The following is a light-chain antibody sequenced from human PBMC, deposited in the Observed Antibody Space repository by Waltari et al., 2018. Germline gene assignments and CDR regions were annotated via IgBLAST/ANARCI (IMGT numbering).Light chain of an antibody. CDR3: QQYYITPPT. Sequence: DIVMTQSPDSLPVSLGERATVNCKSRQSVLSSSNNKNVLAWYQQKPGLPTKLLIYWASTRGSGVPDRFSGSGSGTDFTLTISSLQAEDVAVYYCQQYYITPPTFGQGTKVEIK. CDR2: WAS. CDR1: QSVLSSSNNKNV. V-gene: IGKV4-1*01. J-gene: IGKJ1*01.